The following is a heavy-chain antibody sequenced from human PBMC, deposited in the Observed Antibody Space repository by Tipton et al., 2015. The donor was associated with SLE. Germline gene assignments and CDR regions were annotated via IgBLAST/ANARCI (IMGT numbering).Heavy chain of an antibody. CDR2: INPNDGRS. Sequence: QSGAEVKKPGASVKVSCKASGYTFTSYWMHWVRQAPGQGLEWMGIINPNDGRSTYAQKFQGRVTVTRDTSTSTIYMEMSRLRSDDTAMYYCARGRWLQYDAFDIWGRGTLVTVSS. D-gene: IGHD5-24*01. J-gene: IGHJ2*01. CDR3: ARGRWLQYDAFDI. V-gene: IGHV1-46*01. CDR1: GYTFTSYW.